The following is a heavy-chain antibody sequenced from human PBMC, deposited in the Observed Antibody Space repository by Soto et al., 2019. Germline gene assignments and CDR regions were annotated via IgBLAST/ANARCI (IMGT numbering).Heavy chain of an antibody. CDR3: AREDSFAFDI. V-gene: IGHV3-48*01. D-gene: IGHD3-16*02. CDR2: IRGTT. J-gene: IGHJ3*02. CDR1: GFTFTSYS. Sequence: GGSLRLSCAASGFTFTSYSLNWVRQAPGKGLEWVSYIRGTTHYADSVKGRFTISRDNARSSLYLQMNSLRADDTAVYYCAREDSFAFDIWGQGTMVTVS.